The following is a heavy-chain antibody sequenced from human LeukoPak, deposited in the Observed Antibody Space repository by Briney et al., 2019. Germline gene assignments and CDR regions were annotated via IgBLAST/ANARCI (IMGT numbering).Heavy chain of an antibody. V-gene: IGHV4-4*02. CDR2: IYHSGST. CDR1: GGSISSSNW. D-gene: IGHD2-2*01. CDR3: ARGVPAAIYYYYGMDV. J-gene: IGHJ6*02. Sequence: SETLSLTCAVSGGSISSSNWWSWVRQPPGKGLEWIGEIYHSGSTNYNPSLKSRVTISVDKSKNQFSLKLSSVTAADTAVYYCARGVPAAIYYYYGMDVWGQGTTVTVSS.